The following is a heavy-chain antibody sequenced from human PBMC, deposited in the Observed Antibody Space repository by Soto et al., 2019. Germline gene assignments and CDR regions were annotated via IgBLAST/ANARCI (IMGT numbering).Heavy chain of an antibody. V-gene: IGHV4-34*01. D-gene: IGHD5-18*01. Sequence: KPSETLSLTCAVYGGSFSGYYWSWIRQPPGKGLEWIGEINHSGSTNYNPSLKSRVTISVDTSKNQFSLKLSSVTAADTAVYYCARLRGYSYGARRYGKDVWGQGTTVTVSS. CDR3: ARLRGYSYGARRYGKDV. CDR2: INHSGST. CDR1: GGSFSGYY. J-gene: IGHJ6*02.